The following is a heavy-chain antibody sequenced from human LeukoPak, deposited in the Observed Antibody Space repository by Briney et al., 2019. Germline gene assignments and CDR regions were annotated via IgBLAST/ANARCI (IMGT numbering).Heavy chain of an antibody. D-gene: IGHD3-3*01. J-gene: IGHJ6*03. CDR3: APNTIFGVVTKENYYYYYMDV. V-gene: IGHV4-59*08. Sequence: SETLSLTCTVSGGSISSYYWSWLRQPPGKGLEWIGYIYYSGSTNYNLSLKSRVTISVATSKNQFSLKLSSVTAADTAVYYCAPNTIFGVVTKENYYYYYMDVWGKGTTVTVSS. CDR1: GGSISSYY. CDR2: IYYSGST.